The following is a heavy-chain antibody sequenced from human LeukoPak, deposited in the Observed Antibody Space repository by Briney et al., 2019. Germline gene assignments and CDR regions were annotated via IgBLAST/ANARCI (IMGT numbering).Heavy chain of an antibody. J-gene: IGHJ6*04. D-gene: IGHD3-10*01. V-gene: IGHV4-34*01. Sequence: SETLSLTCAVYGGSFSGYYWSWIRQPPGKGLEWIGEINHSGSTNYNPSLKSRVTISVDTSKNQFSLKLSSVTAADTAVYYCARGSKSMVRGVISYYGMDVWGKGTTVTVSS. CDR3: ARGSKSMVRGVISYYGMDV. CDR2: INHSGST. CDR1: GGSFSGYY.